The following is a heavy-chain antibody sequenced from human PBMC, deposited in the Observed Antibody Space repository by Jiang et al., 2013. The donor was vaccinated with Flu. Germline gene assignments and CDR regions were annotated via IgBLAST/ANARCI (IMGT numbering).Heavy chain of an antibody. Sequence: VLLKPSETLSLTCTVSGGSVSSGSYYWSWIRQPPGKGLEWIGYIYYSGSTNYNPSLKSRVTISVDTSKNQFSLKLSSVTAADTAVYYCARVGSGSLDDAFDIWGQGTMVTVSS. CDR3: ARVGSGSLDDAFDI. V-gene: IGHV4-61*01. CDR2: IYYSGST. CDR1: GGSVSSGSYY. D-gene: IGHD1-26*01. J-gene: IGHJ3*02.